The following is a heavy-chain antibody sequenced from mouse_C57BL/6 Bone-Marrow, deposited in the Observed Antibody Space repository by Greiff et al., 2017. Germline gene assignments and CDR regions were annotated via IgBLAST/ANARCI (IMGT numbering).Heavy chain of an antibody. V-gene: IGHV1-82*01. CDR2: IYPGDGDT. D-gene: IGHD1-1*01. CDR3: ARENYYGSKGY. Sequence: QVQLQQSGPELVKPGASVKISCKASGYAFSSSWMNWVKQRTGKGLEWIGRIYPGDGDTNYNGKFKGKATLTADKSSSTAYMQLSSLTSEDSAVYFCARENYYGSKGYWGQGTTLTVSS. J-gene: IGHJ2*01. CDR1: GYAFSSSW.